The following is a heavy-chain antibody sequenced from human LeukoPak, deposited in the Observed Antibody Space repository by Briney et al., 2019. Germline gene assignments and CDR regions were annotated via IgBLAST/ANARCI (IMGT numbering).Heavy chain of an antibody. D-gene: IGHD6-13*01. CDR2: IGGSGDSP. J-gene: IGHJ5*02. CDR1: RIAFVNFA. Sequence: GGSLRLSCAASRIAFVNFAMSWVRRAPGKGLQWVAGIGGSGDSPYYVDSVKGRFIISRDNSKNTLYLQMNTLRVDDTAVYYCAKRPQGSSSWYAFSFSSWGQGTLVTVSS. V-gene: IGHV3-23*01. CDR3: AKRPQGSSSWYAFSFSS.